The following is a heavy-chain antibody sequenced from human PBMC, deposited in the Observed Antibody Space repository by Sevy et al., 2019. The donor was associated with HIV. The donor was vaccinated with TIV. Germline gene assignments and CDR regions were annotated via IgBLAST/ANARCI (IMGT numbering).Heavy chain of an antibody. CDR3: AREGGLVDYGMDV. D-gene: IGHD3-9*01. CDR1: GGSMGSYY. Sequence: SETLSLTCTVSGGSMGSYYWTWIRQPPGKGLEWIGYLYDTGSTNYNPSLESRVTISMDTSKNQFSLNLGYVTAADTAVYYCAREGGLVDYGMDVWGQGITVTVSS. J-gene: IGHJ6*02. CDR2: LYDTGST. V-gene: IGHV4-59*01.